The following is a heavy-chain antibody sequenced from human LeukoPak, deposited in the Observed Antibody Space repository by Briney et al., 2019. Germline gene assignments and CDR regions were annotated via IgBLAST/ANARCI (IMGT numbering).Heavy chain of an antibody. CDR3: ARDSDYDFWSSYYAPFDY. Sequence: SETLSLTCTVSGGSISSGSYYWSWIRQPAGKGLEWIGRIYTSGSTNYNPSLKSRVTISVDTSKNQFSLKLSSVTAADTAVYYCARDSDYDFWSSYYAPFDYWGQGTLVTVSS. J-gene: IGHJ4*02. D-gene: IGHD3-3*01. CDR1: GGSISSGSYY. V-gene: IGHV4-61*02. CDR2: IYTSGST.